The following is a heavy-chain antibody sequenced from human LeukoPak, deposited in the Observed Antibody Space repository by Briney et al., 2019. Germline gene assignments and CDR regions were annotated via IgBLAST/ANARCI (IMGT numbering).Heavy chain of an antibody. CDR1: GGSFSGYY. CDR2: INHSGSP. Sequence: SETLSLTCAVYGGSFSGYYWSWIRQPPGKGLEWIGEINHSGSPNYNPSLKSRVTISVDTSKNQFSLKLSSVTAADTAVYYCARGIVVVVTALFDYWGQGTLVTVSS. V-gene: IGHV4-34*01. J-gene: IGHJ4*02. CDR3: ARGIVVVVTALFDY. D-gene: IGHD2-15*01.